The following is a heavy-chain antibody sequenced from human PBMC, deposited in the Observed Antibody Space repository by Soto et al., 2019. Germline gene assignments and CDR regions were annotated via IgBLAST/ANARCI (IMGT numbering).Heavy chain of an antibody. V-gene: IGHV1-69*01. CDR3: ARCYVRYPGGDYPFKI. Sequence: QVQLVQSGSEVKKRGSSVKVSCKASGGTFDSFALTWVRQAPGQGLEWMGGIIPIFGTPYYAQKFQGRLTITADESTGPGHMELSSLRSEDTALYYWARCYVRYPGGDYPFKIWGQGTSVIVSS. CDR1: GGTFDSFA. J-gene: IGHJ3*02. CDR2: IIPIFGTP. D-gene: IGHD3-16*01.